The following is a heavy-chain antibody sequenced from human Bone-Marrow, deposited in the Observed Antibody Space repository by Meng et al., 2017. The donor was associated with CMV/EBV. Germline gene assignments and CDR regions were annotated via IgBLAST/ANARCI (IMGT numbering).Heavy chain of an antibody. J-gene: IGHJ5*02. CDR3: ARGPGGDGYNPGWFDP. V-gene: IGHV3-21*01. Sequence: GESLKIPCAASGFTFSVFNMNWICQAPGKGLEWFSSISPTSTYIHYADSVKGRFTISRDNAQNSLYLQMNSLRAGDTAVFYCARGPGGDGYNPGWFDPWGQGTLVTVSS. D-gene: IGHD5-24*01. CDR1: GFTFSVFN. CDR2: ISPTSTYI.